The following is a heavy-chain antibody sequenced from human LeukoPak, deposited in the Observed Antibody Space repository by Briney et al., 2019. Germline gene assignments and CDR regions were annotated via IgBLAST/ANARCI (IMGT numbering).Heavy chain of an antibody. CDR2: MNPNSGNT. D-gene: IGHD5-18*01. CDR1: GYTFTSYD. Sequence: ASVKVSCKASGYTFTSYDINWVRRATGQGLEWMGWMNPNSGNTGYAQKFQGRVTMTRNTSISTAYMELSSLRSEDTAVYYCARGEVGYSYGYGGYSGDYWGQGTLVTVSS. V-gene: IGHV1-8*01. CDR3: ARGEVGYSYGYGGYSGDY. J-gene: IGHJ4*02.